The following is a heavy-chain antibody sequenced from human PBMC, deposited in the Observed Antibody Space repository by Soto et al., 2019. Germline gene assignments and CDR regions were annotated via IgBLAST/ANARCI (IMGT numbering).Heavy chain of an antibody. CDR2: IYSGGST. J-gene: IGHJ2*01. CDR1: GFTVSSNY. V-gene: IGHV3-66*01. CDR3: ARDNIGALVWYFDL. Sequence: EVEVVESGGGLVQPGGSLRLSCAASGFTVSSNYMSWVRQAPGRGLEWVSLIYSGGSTYYADSVKGRFTISRDNPKNTVYLQMNSLRAEDTAVYYCARDNIGALVWYFDLWGRGTLVTVSS. D-gene: IGHD6-13*01.